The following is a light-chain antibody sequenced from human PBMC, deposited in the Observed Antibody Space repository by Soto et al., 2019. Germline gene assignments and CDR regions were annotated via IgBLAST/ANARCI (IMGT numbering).Light chain of an antibody. CDR1: SSDVGAYNS. V-gene: IGLV2-14*01. CDR3: SSYTSNTTLV. J-gene: IGLJ2*01. CDR2: DVS. Sequence: QSALTQPASVSGSPGQSITISCTGTSSDVGAYNSVSWYQQHPGKAPKLMIYDVSNRPSGVSNRFSGSKSGNTASLAISGLQAEDEADYYCSSYTSNTTLVFGGGTKVTVL.